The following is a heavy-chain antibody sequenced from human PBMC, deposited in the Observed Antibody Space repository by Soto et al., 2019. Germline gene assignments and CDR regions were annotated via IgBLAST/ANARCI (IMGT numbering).Heavy chain of an antibody. V-gene: IGHV1-18*01. CDR1: GYTFTSYG. J-gene: IGHJ4*02. CDR3: ATCTGYGDYDYYLDN. D-gene: IGHD4-17*01. CDR2: ISAYNGNT. Sequence: GASVKVSCKASGYTFTSYGISWVRQAPGQGLEWMGWISAYNGNTNYAQKLQGRVTMTTDTSTSTAYMELRSLRSDDTAVYYCATCTGYGDYDYYLDNWGQGTLVTVSS.